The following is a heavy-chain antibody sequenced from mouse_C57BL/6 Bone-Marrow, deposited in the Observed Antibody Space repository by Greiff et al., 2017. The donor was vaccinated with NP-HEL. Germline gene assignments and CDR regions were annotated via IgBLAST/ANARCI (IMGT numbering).Heavy chain of an antibody. V-gene: IGHV3-6*01. J-gene: IGHJ3*01. D-gene: IGHD2-4*01. Sequence: EVQLQESGPGLVKPSQSLSLTCSVTGYSITSGYYWNWIRQFPGNKLEWMGYISYDGSNNYNPSLKNRISITRDTSTNQFFLKLNSVTTEDTDTYYCARRGLKAWFAYWGQGTLVTVSA. CDR2: ISYDGSN. CDR1: GYSITSGYY. CDR3: ARRGLKAWFAY.